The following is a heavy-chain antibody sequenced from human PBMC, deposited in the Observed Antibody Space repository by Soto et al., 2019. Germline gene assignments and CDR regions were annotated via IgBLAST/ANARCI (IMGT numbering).Heavy chain of an antibody. V-gene: IGHV4-31*03. CDR2: IYYSGST. D-gene: IGHD6-13*01. J-gene: IGHJ4*02. CDR1: GGSISSGGYY. CDR3: ARSDPYSSSWYYFDY. Sequence: SETLSLTCTVSGGSISSGGYYWSWIRQHPGKGLEWIGYIYYSGSTYYNPSLKSRVTISVDTSKNQFSLKLSSVTAADTAVYYCARSDPYSSSWYYFDYWGQGTLVSV.